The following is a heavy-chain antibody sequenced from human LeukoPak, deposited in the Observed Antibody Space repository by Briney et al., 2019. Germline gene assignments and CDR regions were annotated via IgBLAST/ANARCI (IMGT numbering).Heavy chain of an antibody. CDR2: ISASGSYT. CDR3: AREMFWSGYFSNLHFDY. J-gene: IGHJ4*02. CDR1: EFTFSSYN. V-gene: IGHV3-21*01. D-gene: IGHD3-3*01. Sequence: GGSLRLSCEVSEFTFSSYNMNWVRQAPGKGLEWVSSISASGSYTYYADSVKGRFSISRDNAKNSLYLQMNSLRAEDTAVYYCAREMFWSGYFSNLHFDYWGQGTLVSVSS.